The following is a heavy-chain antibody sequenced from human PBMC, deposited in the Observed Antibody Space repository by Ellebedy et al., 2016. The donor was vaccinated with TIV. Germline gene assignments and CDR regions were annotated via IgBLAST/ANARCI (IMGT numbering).Heavy chain of an antibody. V-gene: IGHV3-30*03. J-gene: IGHJ4*02. Sequence: GGSLRLSCAASGFTFSSYGMHWVRQAPGKGLEWVAVISYDGSNKYYADSVKGRFTISRDNSKNTLYLQMNSLRVEDKAVYYCARWPSGDAPLDYWGQGTLVTVSS. D-gene: IGHD4-17*01. CDR1: GFTFSSYG. CDR2: ISYDGSNK. CDR3: ARWPSGDAPLDY.